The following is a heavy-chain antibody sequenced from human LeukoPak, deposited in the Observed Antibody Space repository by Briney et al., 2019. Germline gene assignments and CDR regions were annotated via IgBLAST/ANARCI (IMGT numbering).Heavy chain of an antibody. CDR1: GVTFSSCA. V-gene: IGHV3-23*01. Sequence: GGSLRLSCAASGVTFSSCAMSWVRQGPGKGLGWVSAISGSAGSTYYADSSKGRFTISRDNSKYTPYLQMNRLRAEDTAVYSCAKDLYSSGILDYCGQGPLAMVTS. CDR3: AKDLYSSGILDY. D-gene: IGHD6-19*01. CDR2: ISGSAGST. J-gene: IGHJ4*02.